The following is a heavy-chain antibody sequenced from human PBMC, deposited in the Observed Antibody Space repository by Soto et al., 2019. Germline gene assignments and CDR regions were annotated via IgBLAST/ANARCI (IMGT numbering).Heavy chain of an antibody. J-gene: IGHJ3*02. V-gene: IGHV3-49*03. Sequence: PGGSLRLSCTASGFTFGDYAMSWFRQAPGKGLEWVGFIRSKAYGGTTEYAASVKGRFTISRDDSKSIAYLQMNSLKTEDTAVYYCTRDWNSSGYKAFDIWGQGTMVTVSS. CDR2: IRSKAYGGTT. D-gene: IGHD3-22*01. CDR3: TRDWNSSGYKAFDI. CDR1: GFTFGDYA.